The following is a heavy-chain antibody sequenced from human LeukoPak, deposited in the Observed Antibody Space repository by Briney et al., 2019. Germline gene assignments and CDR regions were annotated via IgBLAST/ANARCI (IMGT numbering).Heavy chain of an antibody. CDR1: GGSISSSSYY. Sequence: SETLSLTCTVSGGSISSSSYYWGWIRQPPGKGLEWIGSIYYSGSTYYNPSLKSRVTISVDTSKNQFSLKLSSVTAADTAVYYCARDYRVGYYFDYWGQGTLVTVSS. V-gene: IGHV4-39*07. D-gene: IGHD3-16*02. CDR3: ARDYRVGYYFDY. CDR2: IYYSGST. J-gene: IGHJ4*02.